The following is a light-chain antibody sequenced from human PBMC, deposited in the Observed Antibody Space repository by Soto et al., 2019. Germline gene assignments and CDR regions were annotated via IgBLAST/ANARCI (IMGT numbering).Light chain of an antibody. CDR3: QQYNTWPPWT. V-gene: IGKV3-15*01. Sequence: ILMTQSPATLSVSPGERATLSCRASQSVSNNLAWYQQKPGQAPRLLIYDASTRATGIPARFSGSGSGTEFTLTISGLQSVDFAVYYCQQYNTWPPWTFGQGTKVEIK. CDR2: DAS. J-gene: IGKJ1*01. CDR1: QSVSNN.